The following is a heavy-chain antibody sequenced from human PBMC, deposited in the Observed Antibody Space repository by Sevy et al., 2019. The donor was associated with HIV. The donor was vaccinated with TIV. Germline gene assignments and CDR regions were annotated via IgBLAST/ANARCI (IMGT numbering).Heavy chain of an antibody. CDR1: GFTFSSYS. CDR3: ARSSPAEYYDFWSGYYTSWFDP. J-gene: IGHJ5*02. CDR2: ISSSSSYI. D-gene: IGHD3-3*01. V-gene: IGHV3-21*01. Sequence: GESLKISCAASGFTFSSYSMNWVRQAPGKGLEWVSSISSSSSYIYYAGSVKGRFTISRENAKNSLYLQMNSLRAEDTAVYYCARSSPAEYYDFWSGYYTSWFDPWGQGTLVTVSS.